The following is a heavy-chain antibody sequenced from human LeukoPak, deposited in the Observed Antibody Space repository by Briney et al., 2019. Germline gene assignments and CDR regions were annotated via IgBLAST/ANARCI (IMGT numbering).Heavy chain of an antibody. V-gene: IGHV3-66*02. CDR2: IYSGGST. D-gene: IGHD3-22*01. J-gene: IGHJ4*02. Sequence: GGSLRLSCAASGFTVSSSYMSWVRQAPGKGLEWVSLIYSGGSTHYADSVKGRFTISRDTSKNTLYLQMNSLRAEDTALYYCARDIRDGSGYYYYFDNWGQGTLVTVSS. CDR1: GFTVSSSY. CDR3: ARDIRDGSGYYYYFDN.